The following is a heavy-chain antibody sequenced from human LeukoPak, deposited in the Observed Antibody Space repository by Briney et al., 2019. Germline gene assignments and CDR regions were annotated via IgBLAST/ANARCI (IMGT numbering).Heavy chain of an antibody. J-gene: IGHJ5*02. V-gene: IGHV4-59*01. CDR2: IYYSGST. CDR1: GGSISSYY. CDR3: ARDGYYGDSLGSFDP. D-gene: IGHD4-17*01. Sequence: PSETLSLTCTVSGGSISSYYWSWIRQPPGKGLEWIGYIYYSGSTNYNPSLKSRVTISVDTSKNQFSLKLSSVTAADTAAYYCARDGYYGDSLGSFDPWGQGTLVTVSS.